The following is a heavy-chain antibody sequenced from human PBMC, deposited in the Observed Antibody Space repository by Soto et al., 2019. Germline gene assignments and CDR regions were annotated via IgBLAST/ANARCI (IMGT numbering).Heavy chain of an antibody. CDR1: GFIFGNYM. J-gene: IGHJ3*02. CDR2: IRDGGEST. Sequence: EVQLLESGGGLVQPGESLRLSCAFSGFIFGNYMMTWVRQAPGKGLEWVSTIRDGGESTYYADSVKGRFTITRDNSKTTVYLQMDSLGVEDTAVYYCAPHVHCSGGSCHYDAFDIRGQGTMVTVSS. D-gene: IGHD2-15*01. V-gene: IGHV3-23*01. CDR3: APHVHCSGGSCHYDAFDI.